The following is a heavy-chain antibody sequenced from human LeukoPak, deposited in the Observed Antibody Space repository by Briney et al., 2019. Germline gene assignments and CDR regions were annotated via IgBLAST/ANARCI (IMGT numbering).Heavy chain of an antibody. CDR3: AILAHTVVTQRRWFDP. J-gene: IGHJ5*02. D-gene: IGHD4-23*01. V-gene: IGHV1-2*02. CDR2: INPNSGGT. CDR1: GYTFTGYY. Sequence: ASVKVSCKASGYTFTGYYMHWVRQAPGQGLEWMGWINPNSGGTNYAQKFQGRVTMTEDTSTDTAYMELSSLRSEDTAVYYCAILAHTVVTQRRWFDPWGQGTLVTVSS.